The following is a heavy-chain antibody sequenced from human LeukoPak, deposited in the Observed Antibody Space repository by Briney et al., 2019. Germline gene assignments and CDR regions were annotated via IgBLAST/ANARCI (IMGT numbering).Heavy chain of an antibody. CDR1: GGSFSGYY. Sequence: SETLSLTCAAYGGSFSGYYWSWIRQPPGKGLEWIGEINHSGSTNYNPSLKSRVTISVDTSKNQFSLKLSSVTAADTAVYYCARSPSPYYDFWSGYSSYWYFDLWGRGTLVTVSS. J-gene: IGHJ2*01. V-gene: IGHV4-34*01. CDR2: INHSGST. D-gene: IGHD3-3*01. CDR3: ARSPSPYYDFWSGYSSYWYFDL.